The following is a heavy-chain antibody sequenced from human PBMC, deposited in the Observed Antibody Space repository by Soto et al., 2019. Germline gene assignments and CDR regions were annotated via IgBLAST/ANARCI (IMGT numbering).Heavy chain of an antibody. Sequence: QVQLVQSGAEVKKPGSSVKVSCKASGGTFSSYAISWVRQAPGQGLEWMGGINPIFGTANYAQKFQGRVTITADESTSTAYMELSSLRSGDTAVYYCASSYYYGSSGYYLYKSFDYWGQGTLVTVSS. CDR1: GGTFSSYA. J-gene: IGHJ4*02. D-gene: IGHD3-22*01. CDR3: ASSYYYGSSGYYLYKSFDY. CDR2: INPIFGTA. V-gene: IGHV1-69*01.